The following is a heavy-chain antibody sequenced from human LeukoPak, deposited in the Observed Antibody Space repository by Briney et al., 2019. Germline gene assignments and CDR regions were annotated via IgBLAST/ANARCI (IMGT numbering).Heavy chain of an antibody. CDR1: GFTFSSYA. J-gene: IGHJ4*02. Sequence: GGSLRLSCAASGFTFSSYAMYWVRQAPGKGLEWVSGIFGSGGSTHYADSVKGRFTISRDNSKNTVYLQMNSLRAEDTAIYYCAKTTTGYSSGRFPGWPVDYWGQGTLVTVSS. CDR3: AKTTTGYSSGRFPGWPVDY. V-gene: IGHV3-23*01. CDR2: IFGSGGST. D-gene: IGHD6-19*01.